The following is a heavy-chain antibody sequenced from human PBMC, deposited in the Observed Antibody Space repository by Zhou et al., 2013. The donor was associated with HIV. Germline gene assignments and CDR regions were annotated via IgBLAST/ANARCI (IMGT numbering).Heavy chain of an antibody. D-gene: IGHD6-19*01. V-gene: IGHV1-69*05. Sequence: QVQLVQSGAEVKKPGSSVKLSCKASGGTLGNFGIDWVRQAPGQGLEWMGKFNRPFGRPVYAQKFQGRVTITTDESTTTAFLDLNSLTSEDTAVYYCARGPMAIYSSGWYSKFQHWGQGTLVSVSS. CDR1: GGTLGNFG. J-gene: IGHJ1*01. CDR3: ARGPMAIYSSGWYSKFQH. CDR2: FNRPFGRP.